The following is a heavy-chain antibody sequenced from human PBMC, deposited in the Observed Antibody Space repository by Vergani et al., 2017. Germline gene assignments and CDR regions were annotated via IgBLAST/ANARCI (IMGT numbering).Heavy chain of an antibody. J-gene: IGHJ3*02. V-gene: IGHV5-51*01. Sequence: EVQLVQSGAEVKKPGESLKISCKGSGYSFTDYWIGWVRQMPGIGLEWMGIIYPADSDTRYSPSFQGQVTISADKSISTAYLQWSSLKASDTAMYYCARGYYDFWSGYYLGGSSQSPANDAFDIWGQGTMVTVSS. CDR3: ARGYYDFWSGYYLGGSSQSPANDAFDI. CDR2: IYPADSDT. CDR1: GYSFTDYW. D-gene: IGHD3-3*01.